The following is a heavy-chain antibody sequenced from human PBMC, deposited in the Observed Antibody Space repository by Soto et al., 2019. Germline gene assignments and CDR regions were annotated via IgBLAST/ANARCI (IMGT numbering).Heavy chain of an antibody. J-gene: IGHJ5*02. CDR3: GRTRAAAVSNCLDP. V-gene: IGHV1-18*01. D-gene: IGHD6-25*01. CDR1: GFAFTSYC. CDR2: ISAYNGNT. Sequence: SAKVCSEDSGFAFTSYCMRWLRQAPGQGLEWMGWISAYNGNTNYAQKLQGRVTMTTDTSTSTAYMELRSLRSDDTAVYFCGRTRAAAVSNCLDPCGQGTLVTVYS.